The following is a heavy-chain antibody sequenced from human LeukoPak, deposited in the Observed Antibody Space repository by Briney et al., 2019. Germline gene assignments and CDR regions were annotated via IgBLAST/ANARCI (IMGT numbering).Heavy chain of an antibody. CDR2: ISYDGSNK. CDR3: AKGEQGVDY. Sequence: PGGSLRLSCAASGFTFSSYAMHWVRQAPGKGLEWVAVISYDGSNKYYADSVKGRFAISRDNSKNTPFLQMNSLRAEDTAVYYCAKGEQGVDYWGQGTLVTVSS. V-gene: IGHV3-30*09. D-gene: IGHD1-26*01. CDR1: GFTFSSYA. J-gene: IGHJ4*02.